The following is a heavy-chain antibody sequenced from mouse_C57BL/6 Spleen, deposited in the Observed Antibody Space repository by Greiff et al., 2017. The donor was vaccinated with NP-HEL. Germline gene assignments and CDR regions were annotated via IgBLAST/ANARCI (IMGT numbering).Heavy chain of an antibody. V-gene: IGHV14-2*01. Sequence: EVKLMESGAELVKPGASVKLSCTASGFNIKDYYMHWVKQRTEQGLEWIGRFDPEDGETKYATKFQGKATIPADTSSNTAYLQISSLTSEDTAVYYGARASNYAVDDWGQGTTLTVSS. CDR3: ARASNYAVDD. J-gene: IGHJ2*01. CDR1: GFNIKDYY. D-gene: IGHD2-5*01. CDR2: FDPEDGET.